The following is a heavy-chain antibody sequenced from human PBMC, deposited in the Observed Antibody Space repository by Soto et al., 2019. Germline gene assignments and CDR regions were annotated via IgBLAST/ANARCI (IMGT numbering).Heavy chain of an antibody. J-gene: IGHJ4*02. CDR3: ARGICSGGSCYPTYGFDY. CDR2: ISYDGSNK. CDR1: GFTFSSYA. V-gene: IGHV3-30-3*01. Sequence: GGSLRLSCAASGFTFSSYAMHWVRQAPVKGLEWVAVISYDGSNKYYADSVKGRFTISRDNSKNTLYLQMNSLRAEDTAVYYCARGICSGGSCYPTYGFDYWGQGTLVTVSS. D-gene: IGHD2-15*01.